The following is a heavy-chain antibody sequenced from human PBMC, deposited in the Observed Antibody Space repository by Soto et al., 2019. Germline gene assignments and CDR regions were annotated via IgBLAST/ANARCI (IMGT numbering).Heavy chain of an antibody. CDR1: GFTFSSYW. Sequence: EVQLVESGGGLVQPGGSLRLSCAASGFTFSSYWMSWVRQAPGRGLEWMGNIKQDGTEKDYVDSVRGRFTISRDNARNAVFLQMDSPSADDTAVYCCATILNRAFETWGQGTMVTVSS. CDR2: IKQDGTEK. V-gene: IGHV3-7*01. CDR3: ATILNRAFET. D-gene: IGHD3-3*01. J-gene: IGHJ3*02.